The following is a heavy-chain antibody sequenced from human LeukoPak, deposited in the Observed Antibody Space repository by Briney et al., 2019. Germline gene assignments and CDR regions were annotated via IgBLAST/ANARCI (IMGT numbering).Heavy chain of an antibody. CDR3: ARLRGSGSYPYYFDY. CDR2: IYPGDSDT. D-gene: IGHD3-10*01. Sequence: GESLKISCKGSGYSFTSYWIGWVRQMPEKGLEWMGIIYPGDSDTRYSPSFQGQVTISADKSISTAYLQWSSLKASDTAMYYCARLRGSGSYPYYFDYWGQGTLVTVSS. CDR1: GYSFTSYW. V-gene: IGHV5-51*01. J-gene: IGHJ4*02.